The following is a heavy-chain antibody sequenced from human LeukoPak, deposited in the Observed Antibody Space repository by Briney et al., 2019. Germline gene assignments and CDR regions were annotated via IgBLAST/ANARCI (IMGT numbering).Heavy chain of an antibody. Sequence: GGSLRLSCAASGFTFSDSEMHWVRQAPGKGLEWVAVISYDGGEKYYADSVKGRFTISRDNSKNTLYLQMNSLRAEDTAVYYCARERYSSSWFHGWFDPWGQGTLVTVSS. CDR2: ISYDGGEK. D-gene: IGHD6-13*01. V-gene: IGHV3-30*01. CDR1: GFTFSDSE. J-gene: IGHJ5*02. CDR3: ARERYSSSWFHGWFDP.